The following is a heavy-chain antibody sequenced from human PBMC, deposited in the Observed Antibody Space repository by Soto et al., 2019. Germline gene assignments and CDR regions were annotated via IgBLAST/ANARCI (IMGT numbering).Heavy chain of an antibody. V-gene: IGHV1-18*01. CDR3: ATRSTAFDY. CDR2: ISAYNGNT. Sequence: ASVKVSCKTSGYTFPIYGISWVRQAPGQGLEWMGWISAYNGNTNYAQKFQGRVTMTTDTSTSTAYMELRSLRSDDTAVYYCATRSTAFDYWGQGTLVTVSS. J-gene: IGHJ4*02. CDR1: GYTFPIYG.